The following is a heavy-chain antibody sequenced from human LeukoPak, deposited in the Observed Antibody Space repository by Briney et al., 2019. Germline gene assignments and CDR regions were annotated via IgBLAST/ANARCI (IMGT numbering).Heavy chain of an antibody. D-gene: IGHD3-10*01. CDR2: FDPEDGET. V-gene: IGHV1-24*01. Sequence: ASVKVSCKVSGYTLTELSMHWVRQAPGKGLEWMGGFDPEDGETIYAQKFQGRVTMTEDTPTDTAYMELSSLRSEDTAVYYCATGKAVVFEAYFDYWGQGTLVTVSS. J-gene: IGHJ4*02. CDR1: GYTLTELS. CDR3: ATGKAVVFEAYFDY.